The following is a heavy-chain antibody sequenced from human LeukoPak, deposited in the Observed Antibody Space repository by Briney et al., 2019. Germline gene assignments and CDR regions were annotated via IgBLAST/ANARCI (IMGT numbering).Heavy chain of an antibody. Sequence: GGSLRLSCTASGFTFSDYGMNWVRQAPGKHLEWVSGISGSGGSTFYADSVKGRFTISRDNSKNTLYLQMNSLRAEDTAVYYCAKDLGGLHYFDYWGQGTLVTVSS. J-gene: IGHJ4*02. CDR3: AKDLGGLHYFDY. CDR2: ISGSGGST. D-gene: IGHD3-16*01. V-gene: IGHV3-23*01. CDR1: GFTFSDYG.